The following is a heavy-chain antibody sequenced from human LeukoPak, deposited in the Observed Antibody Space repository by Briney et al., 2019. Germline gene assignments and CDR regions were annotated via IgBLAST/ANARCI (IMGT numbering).Heavy chain of an antibody. CDR3: ARDYGTTTTTKRWGCFDY. J-gene: IGHJ4*02. CDR1: GFTFSYNA. CDR2: IWYDGSEK. Sequence: PGRSLRLSCAASGFTFSYNAMHWVRQAPGEGREWVAVIWYDGSEKYYADSVKGRFTISRDNSKNTLFLQMHSLRAEDTAVYYCARDYGTTTTTKRWGCFDYWGQGALVTVSS. V-gene: IGHV3-33*01. D-gene: IGHD4-11*01.